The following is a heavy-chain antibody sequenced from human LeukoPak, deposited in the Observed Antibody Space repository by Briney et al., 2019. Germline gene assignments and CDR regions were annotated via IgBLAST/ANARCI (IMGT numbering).Heavy chain of an antibody. CDR2: TIPDSGDT. D-gene: IGHD4-17*01. V-gene: IGHV1-2*02. CDR1: GYTFTGYY. Sequence: ASVKVSCKASGYTFTGYYMRWVRQAPGQGLEWMGWTIPDSGDTNYAQKFQGRVTMTRDTSISTAYMELSGLRSDDTALYYCAKDYGAFCFDSWGKGTLVTVSS. J-gene: IGHJ5*01. CDR3: AKDYGAFCFDS.